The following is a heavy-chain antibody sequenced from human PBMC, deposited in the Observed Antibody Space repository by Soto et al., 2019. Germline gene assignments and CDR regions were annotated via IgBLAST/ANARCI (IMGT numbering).Heavy chain of an antibody. Sequence: SETLSLTCTVSGGSITHYYWTWIRQPPGKGLEWMGYIYYSGTTTNYNPSLKSRVTLSVDTSKNQFSLKLSSVTAADTAVYYCARDGDYDFWSGYYSPGWFDPWGQGTLVTVSS. CDR1: GGSITHYY. D-gene: IGHD3-3*01. CDR3: ARDGDYDFWSGYYSPGWFDP. J-gene: IGHJ5*02. CDR2: IYYSGTTT. V-gene: IGHV4-59*01.